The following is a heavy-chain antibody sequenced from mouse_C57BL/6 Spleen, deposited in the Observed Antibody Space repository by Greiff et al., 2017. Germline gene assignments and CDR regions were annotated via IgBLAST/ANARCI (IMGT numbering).Heavy chain of an antibody. Sequence: EVQLQQSGAELVRPGASVKLSCTASGFNIKDYYMHWVKQRPEQGLGWIGSVDPEYGATDSAPKFQGKATMTADTSSNTSYLQLSSLTSEDTAVYYCTTEYDYDRAFAYWGQGTLVTVSA. CDR2: VDPEYGAT. V-gene: IGHV14-1*01. J-gene: IGHJ3*01. CDR3: TTEYDYDRAFAY. CDR1: GFNIKDYY. D-gene: IGHD2-4*01.